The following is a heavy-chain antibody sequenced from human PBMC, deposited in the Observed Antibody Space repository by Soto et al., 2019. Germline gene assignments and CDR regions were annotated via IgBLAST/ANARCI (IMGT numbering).Heavy chain of an antibody. Sequence: QVQLVESGGGVVQPGRSLRLSCAASGFTFSSYGMHWVRQAPGKGLEWVAVIWYDGSNKYYADSVKGRFTISRDNSKNTLYVQMNSLRAEDTAVYYCAREGRDTAMVTVGFDYWGQGTLVNVSS. CDR3: AREGRDTAMVTVGFDY. CDR2: IWYDGSNK. J-gene: IGHJ4*02. V-gene: IGHV3-33*01. CDR1: GFTFSSYG. D-gene: IGHD5-18*01.